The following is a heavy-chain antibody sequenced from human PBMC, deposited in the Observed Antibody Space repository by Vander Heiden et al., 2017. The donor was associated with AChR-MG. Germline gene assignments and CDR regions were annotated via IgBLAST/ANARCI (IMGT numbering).Heavy chain of an antibody. CDR2: SSGSGDST. Sequence: KGLEWVSASSGSGDSTYYADSGECRFTIARDNSKNTLYLQMNGLGAEDTAVYYCAKKVVVAATVVFDYWGQGTLVTVSS. J-gene: IGHJ4*02. D-gene: IGHD2-15*01. CDR3: AKKVVVAATVVFDY. V-gene: IGHV3-23*01.